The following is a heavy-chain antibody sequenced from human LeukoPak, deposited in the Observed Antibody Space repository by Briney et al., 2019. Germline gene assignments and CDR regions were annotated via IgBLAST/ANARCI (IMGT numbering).Heavy chain of an antibody. V-gene: IGHV3-23*01. Sequence: GGSLRLSCAASGFTFSNYAMSWVRQAAGKGLEWVSPISGFGGSTYYADSVKGRFTISRDNSKSTLYLEMNSLRAEDTAVYYCAKSYSSEENSYYYMDVWGKGTTVTVSS. CDR1: GFTFSNYA. CDR3: AKSYSSEENSYYYMDV. J-gene: IGHJ6*03. CDR2: ISGFGGST. D-gene: IGHD6-19*01.